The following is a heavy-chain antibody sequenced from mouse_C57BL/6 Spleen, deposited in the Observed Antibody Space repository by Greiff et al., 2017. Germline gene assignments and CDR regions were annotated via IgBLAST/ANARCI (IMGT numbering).Heavy chain of an antibody. J-gene: IGHJ2*01. D-gene: IGHD2-1*01. CDR3: ARVYGKYPAYFDY. CDR2: ISDGGSYT. V-gene: IGHV5-4*03. CDR1: GFTFSSYA. Sequence: EVMLVESGGGLVKPGGSLKLSCAASGFTFSSYAMSWVRQTPGKRLEWVATISDGGSYTYYPDNVKGRFTISRDKAKNNLYLQMSHLKSEDTAMYYCARVYGKYPAYFDYWGQSTTLSVSS.